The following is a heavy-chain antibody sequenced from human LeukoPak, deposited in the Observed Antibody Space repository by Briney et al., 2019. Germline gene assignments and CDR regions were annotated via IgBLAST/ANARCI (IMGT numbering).Heavy chain of an antibody. CDR2: IKQDGSEK. V-gene: IGHV3-7*01. D-gene: IGHD2-2*01. Sequence: PGGSLRLSCAASGFTFSSYWMSWVRQAPGKGLEWVANIKQDGSEKYYVDSVKGRFTISRDNAKNSLYLQMNSLRAEDTAVYYCAREDIVVVPAAPKGDFFDYWGQGTLATVSS. CDR3: AREDIVVVPAAPKGDFFDY. J-gene: IGHJ4*02. CDR1: GFTFSSYW.